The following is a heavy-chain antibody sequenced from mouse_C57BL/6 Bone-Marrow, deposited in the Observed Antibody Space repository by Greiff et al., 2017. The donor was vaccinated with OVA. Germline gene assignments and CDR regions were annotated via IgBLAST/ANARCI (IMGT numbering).Heavy chain of an antibody. CDR3: TTYGSSYPYAMDY. Sequence: EVQLQQSGAELVRPGASVKLSCTASGFNIKDDYMTWVKQRPEQGLEWIGWIDPENGDTEYASKFQGKATITADTSSNTAYLQLSSLTSEDTAAYYCTTYGSSYPYAMDYWGQGTSVTVTA. CDR1: GFNIKDDY. V-gene: IGHV14-4*01. D-gene: IGHD1-1*01. CDR2: IDPENGDT. J-gene: IGHJ4*01.